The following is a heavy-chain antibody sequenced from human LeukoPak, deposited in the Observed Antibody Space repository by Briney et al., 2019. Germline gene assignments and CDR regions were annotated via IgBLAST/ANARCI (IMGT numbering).Heavy chain of an antibody. CDR1: GFTFSSYA. J-gene: IGHJ4*02. CDR3: ARTYGDYVYILGY. V-gene: IGHV3-23*01. Sequence: GGSLRLSCAASGFTFSSYAMSWVRQAPGMGLEWVSGIGPSGTRTYYADSVKGRFTISRDNSKNTLYLQMNSLRAEDTAVYYCARTYGDYVYILGYWGQGTLVTVSS. D-gene: IGHD4-17*01. CDR2: IGPSGTRT.